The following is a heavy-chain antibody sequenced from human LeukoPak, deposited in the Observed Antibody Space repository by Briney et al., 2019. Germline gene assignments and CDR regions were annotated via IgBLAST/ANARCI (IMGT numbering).Heavy chain of an antibody. Sequence: SGGSLRLSCAAAGFAFNKYVMRWVRQAPGKGLEWVSTISASGGATYYADSVRGRFTISRDNSKNTFHLQMNSLRAEDTAFYYCARKSESQNYFDYWGQGVLVTVSS. D-gene: IGHD3-10*01. CDR1: GFAFNKYV. V-gene: IGHV3-23*01. CDR3: ARKSESQNYFDY. CDR2: ISASGGAT. J-gene: IGHJ4*02.